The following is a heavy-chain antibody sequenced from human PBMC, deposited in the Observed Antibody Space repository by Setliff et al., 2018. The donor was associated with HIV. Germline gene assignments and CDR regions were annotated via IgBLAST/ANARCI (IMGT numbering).Heavy chain of an antibody. V-gene: IGHV4-59*12. D-gene: IGHD1-26*01. CDR2: IYYSGST. CDR1: GGSIRNYY. Sequence: SETLSLTCTVSGGSIRNYYWSWIRQPPGKGLEWIGYIYYSGSTNYNPSLKSRVTISIDTSKHQFSLKLSSVTAADTAVYYCARVRGALYYFDYWGQGTLVTVSS. CDR3: ARVRGALYYFDY. J-gene: IGHJ4*02.